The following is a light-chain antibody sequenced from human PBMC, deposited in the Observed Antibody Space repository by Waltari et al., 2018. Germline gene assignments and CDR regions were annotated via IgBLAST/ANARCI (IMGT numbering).Light chain of an antibody. CDR1: CGPSSNI. Sequence: QLVLTQSPSASAPLGASGKLPCTLSCGPSSNIIASLQQQPEMGTRCVMKVHNPGSHSKWDEIPNRFSGSSSRAERYLTISTVQSEDEADYYCQTGGHGTWVFGGGTKLTVL. CDR2: VHNPGSH. CDR3: QTGGHGTWV. J-gene: IGLJ3*02. V-gene: IGLV4-69*01.